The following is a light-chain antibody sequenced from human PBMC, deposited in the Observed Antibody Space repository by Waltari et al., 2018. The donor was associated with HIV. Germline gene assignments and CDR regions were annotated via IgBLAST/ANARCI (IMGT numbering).Light chain of an antibody. CDR3: SSYTSSSTPL. CDR1: SSDVGGYNY. Sequence: QSALTQPASVSGSPGQSITISCTGTSSDVGGYNYVSWYQQHPGKAPKLMIYDVSNRPAGVSNRFSGSESGNTASLTSSGIQAEDEADYYCSSYTSSSTPLFGGGTKLTVL. J-gene: IGLJ3*02. V-gene: IGLV2-14*01. CDR2: DVS.